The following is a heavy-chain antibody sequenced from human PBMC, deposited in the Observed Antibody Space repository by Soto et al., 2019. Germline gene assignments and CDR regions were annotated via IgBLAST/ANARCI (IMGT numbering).Heavy chain of an antibody. J-gene: IGHJ4*02. CDR2: FVPLFGTT. CDR1: GGTFSGYV. CDR3: ATHGLGVPSPPYFDN. Sequence: QLVQSGSEVKKPGSSVKVSCQASGGTFSGYVVTWVRQAPGQGLEWMGEFVPLFGTTKYARTFPGRLTITAEESTSTAHMELRTLKSDDTAVHYCATHGLGVPSPPYFDNWGQGTLVTVSS. V-gene: IGHV1-69*01.